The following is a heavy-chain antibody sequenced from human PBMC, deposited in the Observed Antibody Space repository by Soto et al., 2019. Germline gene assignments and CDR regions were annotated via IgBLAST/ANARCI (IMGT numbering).Heavy chain of an antibody. J-gene: IGHJ4*02. CDR2: ISDDGKNK. Sequence: PGGSLRLSCAASGFTFSRYGVHWVRQAPGKGLEWVAVISDDGKNKYYADSVKGRFTISRDNSKNTLYLQMDSLTAEDTAVYYCAKEGIQLWSAFDYWGQGTLVTVSS. CDR1: GFTFSRYG. CDR3: AKEGIQLWSAFDY. D-gene: IGHD5-18*01. V-gene: IGHV3-30*18.